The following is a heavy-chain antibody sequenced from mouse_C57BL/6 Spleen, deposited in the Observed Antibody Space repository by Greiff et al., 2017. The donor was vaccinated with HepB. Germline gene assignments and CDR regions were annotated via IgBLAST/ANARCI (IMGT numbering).Heavy chain of an antibody. J-gene: IGHJ4*01. CDR1: GYTFTSYW. D-gene: IGHD1-1*01. Sequence: QVQLQQPGAELVKPGASVKLSCKASGYTFTSYWMHWVKQRPGQGLEWIGMIHPNSGSTNYNEKFKSKATLTVDKSSSTAYMQLSSLTSEDSAVYYGARRGYYYGSSGAMDYWGQGTSVTVSS. CDR2: IHPNSGST. CDR3: ARRGYYYGSSGAMDY. V-gene: IGHV1-64*01.